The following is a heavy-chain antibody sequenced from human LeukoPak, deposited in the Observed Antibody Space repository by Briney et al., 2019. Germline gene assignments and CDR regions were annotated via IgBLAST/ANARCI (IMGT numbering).Heavy chain of an antibody. J-gene: IGHJ4*02. D-gene: IGHD5-18*01. CDR2: IYYSGST. V-gene: IGHV4-59*08. CDR1: GGSISSYY. Sequence: SETLSLTCTVSGGSISSYYWSWIRQPAGKGLEWIGYIYYSGSTNYNPSLKSRVTISVDTSKNQFSLKLSSVTAADTAVYYCARLRYSYGKFDYWGQGTLVTVSS. CDR3: ARLRYSYGKFDY.